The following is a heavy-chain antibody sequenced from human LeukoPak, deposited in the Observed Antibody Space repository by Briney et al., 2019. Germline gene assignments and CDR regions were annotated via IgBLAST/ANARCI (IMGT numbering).Heavy chain of an antibody. Sequence: PSETLFLTCTVSGGSISSYYWSWIRQPPGKGLEWIGYIYYSGSTNYNPSLKSRVTISVDTSKNQLSLKLSSVTAADTAVYYCARVGGYSYGQFDYWGQGTLVTVSS. D-gene: IGHD5-18*01. CDR3: ARVGGYSYGQFDY. CDR1: GGSISSYY. CDR2: IYYSGST. J-gene: IGHJ4*02. V-gene: IGHV4-59*01.